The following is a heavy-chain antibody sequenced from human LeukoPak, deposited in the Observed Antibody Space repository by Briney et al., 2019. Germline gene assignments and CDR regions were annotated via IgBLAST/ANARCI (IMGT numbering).Heavy chain of an antibody. J-gene: IGHJ4*02. V-gene: IGHV3-30*18. Sequence: GGSLRLSCAASGFTFSSYEMNWVRQAPGKGLEWVAVISYDGSNKYYADSVKGRFTISRDNSKNTLYLQMNSLRAEDTAVYYCAKDCSWGLDYWGQGTLVTVSS. CDR1: GFTFSSYE. CDR2: ISYDGSNK. D-gene: IGHD3-10*02. CDR3: AKDCSWGLDY.